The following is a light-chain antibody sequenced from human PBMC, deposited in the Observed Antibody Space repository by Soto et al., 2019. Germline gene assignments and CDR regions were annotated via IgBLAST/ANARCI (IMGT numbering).Light chain of an antibody. CDR2: GVS. CDR1: QAVSSSF. Sequence: ELVLTHSPGTLSLSPGESSALSCRASQAVSSSFLAWYQQKPGQAPRLLIYGVSSRASGIPDRFFGSGSGTDFTLTINRLEPEDFAVYYCQQYANSPITFGQGTRLEIK. V-gene: IGKV3-20*01. CDR3: QQYANSPIT. J-gene: IGKJ5*01.